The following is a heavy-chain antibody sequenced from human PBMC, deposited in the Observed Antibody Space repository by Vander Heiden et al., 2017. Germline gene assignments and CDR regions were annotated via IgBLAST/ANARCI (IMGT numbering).Heavy chain of an antibody. J-gene: IGHJ3*02. D-gene: IGHD3-16*01. CDR3: ARNRVGDSYALGAFDI. Sequence: VQLQGSAPGLEKPSETLSLTCTVSGGSISSFYCNWIRQPAGKGLEWIGRIDTSGSTNYNPSLKSRVTMSVDTSKKQFSLKLSSVTEADTAVYYCARNRVGDSYALGAFDIWGQGTMVHVS. CDR2: IDTSGST. CDR1: GGSISSFY. V-gene: IGHV4-4*07.